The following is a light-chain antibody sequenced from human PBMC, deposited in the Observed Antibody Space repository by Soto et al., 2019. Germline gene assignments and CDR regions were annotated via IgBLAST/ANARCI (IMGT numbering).Light chain of an antibody. CDR2: DVN. CDR3: SSYTTSTTVI. Sequence: QSALTQPPSVSGSPGQSVTISCTGTRSDVGTYNIVSWYPQAPGTAPKLIIYDVNNRPSGVPHRFSGSKSGDTASLSISGLPAEDEADYYCSSYTTSTTVIFGGGTKLTVL. V-gene: IGLV2-18*02. CDR1: RSDVGTYNI. J-gene: IGLJ2*01.